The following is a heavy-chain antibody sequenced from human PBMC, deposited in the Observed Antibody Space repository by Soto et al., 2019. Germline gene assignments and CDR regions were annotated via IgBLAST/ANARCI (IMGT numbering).Heavy chain of an antibody. CDR3: ARARVSTFWYFDL. CDR2: IYSSGTT. CDR1: GGSSNGYY. D-gene: IGHD2-21*01. Sequence: TSETLSLTCTVSGGSSNGYYYNWIRQSPDKGLEWLGNIYSSGTTKYNPSLKSRVTMSVDTSKTQFSLQLSSVTAADTAMYYCARARVSTFWYFDLWGRGTLVTSPQ. J-gene: IGHJ2*01. V-gene: IGHV4-59*01.